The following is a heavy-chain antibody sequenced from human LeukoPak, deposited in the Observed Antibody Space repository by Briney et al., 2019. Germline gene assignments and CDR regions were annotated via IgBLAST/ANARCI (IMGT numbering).Heavy chain of an antibody. Sequence: GGSLRLSCAASGFTVSSNYMNWVRQAPGKGLEWVSVIYSGGSTYYADSVKGRFTISRDNSKNTLYLQLSSLRAEDTAVYYCAKVPHYGGNSPYFDSWGQGTLVTVSS. D-gene: IGHD4-23*01. CDR1: GFTVSSNY. J-gene: IGHJ4*02. CDR2: IYSGGST. CDR3: AKVPHYGGNSPYFDS. V-gene: IGHV3-66*01.